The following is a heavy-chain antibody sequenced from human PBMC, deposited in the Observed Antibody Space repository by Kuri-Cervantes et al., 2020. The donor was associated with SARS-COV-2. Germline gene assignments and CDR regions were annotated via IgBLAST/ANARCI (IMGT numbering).Heavy chain of an antibody. CDR1: GYTLTELS. J-gene: IGHJ6*02. D-gene: IGHD6-6*01. V-gene: IGHV1-24*01. CDR2: FDPEDGER. Sequence: ASEKVSCKISGYTLTELSIYWVRLAPGKGLEWMGGFDPEDGERVSAQKFQGRVTMTEDTSTDTDYLELRSLRSDDTAVYYCATGLVDARSPLPSHYYGLSVWGQGTTVTVSS. CDR3: ATGLVDARSPLPSHYYGLSV.